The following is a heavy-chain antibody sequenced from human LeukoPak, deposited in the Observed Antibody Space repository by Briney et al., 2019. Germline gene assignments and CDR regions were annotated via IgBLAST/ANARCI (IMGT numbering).Heavy chain of an antibody. CDR1: GGSFSGYY. Sequence: SETLSLTCAVYGGSFSGYYWSWIRQPPGKGLEWIGEINHSGSTNYNPSLKSRVTISVDTSKNQFSLKLSSVTAADTAVYYCATAKGVTMVHSNRGPYPAPFDYWGQGTLVTVSS. V-gene: IGHV4-34*01. CDR2: INHSGST. J-gene: IGHJ4*02. CDR3: ATAKGVTMVHSNRGPYPAPFDY. D-gene: IGHD3-10*01.